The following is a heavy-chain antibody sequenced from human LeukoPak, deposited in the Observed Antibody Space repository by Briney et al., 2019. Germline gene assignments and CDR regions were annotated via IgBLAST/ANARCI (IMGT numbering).Heavy chain of an antibody. Sequence: GGSLRLSCAASGFTFSNYEMNWVRQAPGKGLEWVSYISSRDSIIYYADYVKGRFTISRDNAKNSLYLQMNSLRAEDTAAYYCATGGACRGVSCHGYFDYWGQGSLGTVSS. CDR1: GFTFSNYE. J-gene: IGHJ4*03. CDR3: ATGGACRGVSCHGYFDY. CDR2: ISSRDSII. V-gene: IGHV3-48*03. D-gene: IGHD2-15*01.